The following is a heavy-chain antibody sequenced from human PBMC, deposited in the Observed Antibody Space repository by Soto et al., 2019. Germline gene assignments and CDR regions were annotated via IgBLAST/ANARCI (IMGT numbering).Heavy chain of an antibody. J-gene: IGHJ5*02. CDR3: ATSEGVVSPVPRFDP. CDR2: ISYDGSNK. D-gene: IGHD3-3*01. CDR1: GFTFSSYG. V-gene: IGHV3-30*03. Sequence: GGSLRLSCAASGFTFSSYGMHWVRQAPGKGLEWVAVISYDGSNKYYADSVKGRFTISRDNSKNTLYLQMNSLRAEDTAVYYCATSEGVVSPVPRFDPWGQGTLVTVSS.